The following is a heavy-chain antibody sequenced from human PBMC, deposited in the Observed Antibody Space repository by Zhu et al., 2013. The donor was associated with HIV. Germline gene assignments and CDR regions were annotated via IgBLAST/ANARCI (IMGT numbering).Heavy chain of an antibody. D-gene: IGHD4-17*01. CDR1: GGSFSGYY. CDR2: INHSGST. J-gene: IGHJ5*02. Sequence: QVQLQQWGAGLLKPSETLSLTCAVYGGSFSGYYWSWIRQPPGKGLEWIGEINHSGSTNYNPSLKSRVTISVDTSKNQFSLKLSSVTAADTAVYYCARVLTVTRWLDPWGQGTLVTVSS. V-gene: IGHV4-34*01. CDR3: ARVLTVTRWLDP.